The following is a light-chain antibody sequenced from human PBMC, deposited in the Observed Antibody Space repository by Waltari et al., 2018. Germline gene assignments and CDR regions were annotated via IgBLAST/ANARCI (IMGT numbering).Light chain of an antibody. CDR1: QTIASY. CDR2: AAS. Sequence: DIQMTQSPSSLSASVGDRVTITCRASQTIASYLNWYQQKPGKAPNILIYAASSLQSGVPSRFSGSGSGTDFTLTISSLQPEDFAVYFCQQSYRTPWTFGQWTRVEIK. J-gene: IGKJ1*01. V-gene: IGKV1-39*01. CDR3: QQSYRTPWT.